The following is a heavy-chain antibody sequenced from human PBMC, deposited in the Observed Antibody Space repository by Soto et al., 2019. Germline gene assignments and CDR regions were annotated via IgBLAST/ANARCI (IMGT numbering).Heavy chain of an antibody. V-gene: IGHV1-18*01. Sequence: QVQLVQSGPEVKKPGASVKVSCKTSGYTFTSYGISWMRQPPGQGLEWMGWITTDKGKTTYAQKFQGRVTMTTDTSTSTAYMELRSLRSDDTAVYYCAPRSPAFDYWVQGTLVTVSS. CDR3: APRSPAFDY. CDR1: GYTFTSYG. CDR2: ITTDKGKT. J-gene: IGHJ4*02.